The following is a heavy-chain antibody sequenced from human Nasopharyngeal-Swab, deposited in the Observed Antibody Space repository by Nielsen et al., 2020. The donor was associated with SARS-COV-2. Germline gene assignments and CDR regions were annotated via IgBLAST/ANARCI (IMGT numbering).Heavy chain of an antibody. Sequence: SETLSLTCTVSGGSISSYYWSWIRQPPGKGLEWIGYIYYSGSTNYNPSLKSRVTISVDTSKNQFSLKLSSVTAADTAVYYCARGGHWLVYDYWGQGTLVTVSS. D-gene: IGHD6-19*01. V-gene: IGHV4-59*01. CDR3: ARGGHWLVYDY. CDR1: GGSISSYY. J-gene: IGHJ4*02. CDR2: IYYSGST.